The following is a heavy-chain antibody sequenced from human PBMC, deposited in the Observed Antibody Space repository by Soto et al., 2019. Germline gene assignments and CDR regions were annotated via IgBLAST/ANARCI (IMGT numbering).Heavy chain of an antibody. CDR2: IYPGDSDT. V-gene: IGHV5-51*01. CDR3: AKSRITGSTWTFDD. Sequence: PGESLKISCKGSGYSFTTYWIGWVRQMPGKGLEWMGIIYPGDSDTRYSPSFQGQVTISVDKSISTAYLQWRSLKASDSGMYDCAKSRITGSTWTFDDWGQETLVTVSS. J-gene: IGHJ4*02. D-gene: IGHD1-20*01. CDR1: GYSFTTYW.